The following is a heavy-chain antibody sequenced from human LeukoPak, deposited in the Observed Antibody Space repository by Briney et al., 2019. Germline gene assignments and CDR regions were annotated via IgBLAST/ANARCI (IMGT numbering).Heavy chain of an antibody. D-gene: IGHD1-26*01. CDR1: GFISRDYP. V-gene: IGHV3-23*01. J-gene: IGHJ4*02. CDR2: ISAGGGGI. CDR3: AKESNGRRFDFDY. Sequence: PGGSLRLSCAASGFISRDYPMSWVRQTPGKGLEWVSSISAGGGGIYYADSVKGRSTVSRDDSKNTLYLQMNSLRVEDTALYYCAKESNGRRFDFDYWGQGTLATVSS.